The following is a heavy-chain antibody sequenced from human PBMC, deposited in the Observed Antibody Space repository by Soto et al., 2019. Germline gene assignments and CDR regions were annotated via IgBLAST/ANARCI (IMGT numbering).Heavy chain of an antibody. CDR2: ISANNGNT. D-gene: IGHD3-22*01. Sequence: QVQLVQSGTEVKKPGASVKVSCKAFGYTFITYGITWVRQAPGQGLEWMGWISANNGNTEYAQKFRGRVTLTTDTSTNTAYLELRRLRSDDTAVYYCARDSGRITRIVVALRAFDVWGQGTMVTVSS. CDR3: ARDSGRITRIVVALRAFDV. CDR1: GYTFITYG. V-gene: IGHV1-18*01. J-gene: IGHJ3*01.